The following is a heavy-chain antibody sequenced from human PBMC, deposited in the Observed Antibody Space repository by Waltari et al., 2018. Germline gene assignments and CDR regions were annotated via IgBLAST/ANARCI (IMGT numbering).Heavy chain of an antibody. CDR3: VRGLLGGYERGWFDP. V-gene: IGHV5-51*01. CDR1: GYIFTSYW. CDR2: SYPDPGYSDI. D-gene: IGHD3-9*01. Sequence: EVQLVQSGAEVKKPGESLKISCKASGYIFTSYWIGWVRQRPGKGLEWIGISYPDPGYSDIRYSPTCLGRVTISADKSVTTVYLHWSSLEASDTAIYYCVRGLLGGYERGWFDPWGQGTLVTVSS. J-gene: IGHJ5*02.